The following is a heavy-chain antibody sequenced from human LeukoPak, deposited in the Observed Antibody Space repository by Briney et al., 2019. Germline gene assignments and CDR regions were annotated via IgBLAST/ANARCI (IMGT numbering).Heavy chain of an antibody. V-gene: IGHV3-30-3*01. CDR3: VRENIVVVPAPTVGWFDP. D-gene: IGHD2-2*01. J-gene: IGHJ5*02. CDR2: ISYDGSNK. Sequence: PGTSLRLSCAASGFTFSTYAMHGARQAPGKGLEGVAVISYDGSNKYYADSVKGRFTISRDNPKNTLYVQMNSLRAEDTAVYYCVRENIVVVPAPTVGWFDPWGQGTLVTVSS. CDR1: GFTFSTYA.